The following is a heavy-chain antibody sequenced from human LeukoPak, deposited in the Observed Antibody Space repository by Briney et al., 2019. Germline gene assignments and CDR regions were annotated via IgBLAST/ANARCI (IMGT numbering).Heavy chain of an antibody. CDR2: IIPIFGSA. Sequence: GSSVKVSCKASGGTLSTYAINWVRQAPGQGLECMGGIIPIFGSAIYTEKFQGRVTITMDEATSTAYMELTSLRSEDTAAYYCASASYYFDSYGYPDYWGQGTLVTVSS. D-gene: IGHD3-22*01. CDR1: GGTLSTYA. CDR3: ASASYYFDSYGYPDY. J-gene: IGHJ4*02. V-gene: IGHV1-69*05.